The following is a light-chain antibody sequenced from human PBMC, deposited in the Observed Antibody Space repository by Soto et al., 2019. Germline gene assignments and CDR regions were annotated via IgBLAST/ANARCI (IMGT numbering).Light chain of an antibody. CDR1: QSGSSN. J-gene: IGKJ5*01. Sequence: IGRTQTKATLSVSPGERATLSCMASQSGSSNLAWYQQKPGQAPRLLIYGASTRATGIPARFSGSGSGTEFTLTISSLQSEDFAVYYCQQRSNWPPSITFGQVRLLAVK. CDR2: GAS. V-gene: IGKV3-15*01. CDR3: QQRSNWPPSIT.